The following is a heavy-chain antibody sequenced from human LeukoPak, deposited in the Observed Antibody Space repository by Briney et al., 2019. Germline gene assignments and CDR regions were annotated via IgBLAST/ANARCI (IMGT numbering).Heavy chain of an antibody. CDR1: GFTFSSYS. V-gene: IGHV3-21*01. D-gene: IGHD2-8*01. Sequence: GGSLRLSCAASGFTFSSYSMNWVRQAPGKGLEWVSSISSSSSYIYYADSVKGRFTISRDNAKNTLYLQMNSLRAEDTAVYYCARPGVLGGAFDIWGQGTMVTVSS. J-gene: IGHJ3*02. CDR3: ARPGVLGGAFDI. CDR2: ISSSSSYI.